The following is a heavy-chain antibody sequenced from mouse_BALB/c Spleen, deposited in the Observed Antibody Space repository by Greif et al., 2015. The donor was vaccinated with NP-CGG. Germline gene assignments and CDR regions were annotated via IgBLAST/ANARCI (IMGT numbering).Heavy chain of an antibody. CDR3: VRTPMMVTPFDY. D-gene: IGHD2-3*01. J-gene: IGHJ2*01. Sequence: EVKLMESGGDLVKPGGSLKLSCAASGFTFSSYGMSWVRQTPDKRLEWVATISSGGSYTYYPDSVKGRFTISRDNAKNTLYLQMSSLKSEDTAMYYCVRTPMMVTPFDYWGQGTTLTVSS. CDR2: ISSGGSYT. CDR1: GFTFSSYG. V-gene: IGHV5-6*01.